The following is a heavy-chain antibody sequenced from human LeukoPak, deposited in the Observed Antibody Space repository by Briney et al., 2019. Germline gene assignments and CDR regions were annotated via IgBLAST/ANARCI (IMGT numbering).Heavy chain of an antibody. CDR2: IYYSGST. D-gene: IGHD5-18*01. CDR3: ARTDTAMVPFDY. Sequence: SETLSLTCTVSGGSISSYYWSWIRQPPGKALEWIGYIYYSGSTNYNPSLKSRVTISVDMSKNQFSLKLSSVTAADTAVYYCARTDTAMVPFDYWGQGTLVT. V-gene: IGHV4-59*08. CDR1: GGSISSYY. J-gene: IGHJ4*02.